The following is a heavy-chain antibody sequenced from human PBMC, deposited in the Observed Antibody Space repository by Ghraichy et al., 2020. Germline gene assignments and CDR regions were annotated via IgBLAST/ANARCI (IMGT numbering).Heavy chain of an antibody. CDR1: GITFTNYA. J-gene: IGHJ4*02. CDR2: ISGSAGST. Sequence: LSLTCAAAGITFTNYAMNWVRQAPGKGLEWVSGISGSAGSTYYADSVKGRFTIFKDNSKNTLYLQMNSLRAEDTAVYYCAKRSSSFVDYFDYWGQGTLVTVSS. V-gene: IGHV3-23*01. CDR3: AKRSSSFVDYFDY. D-gene: IGHD6-6*01.